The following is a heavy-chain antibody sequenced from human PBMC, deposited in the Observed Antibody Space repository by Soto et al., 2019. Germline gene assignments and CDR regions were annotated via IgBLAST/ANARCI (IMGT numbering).Heavy chain of an antibody. CDR1: GFTFSSYA. CDR3: AKCVGSGGIPLDPLVAFDI. CDR2: ISGSGGST. J-gene: IGHJ3*02. Sequence: GGSLRLSCAASGFTFSSYAMSWVRQAPGKGLEWVSAISGSGGSTYYADSVKGRFTISRDNSKNTLYLQMNSLRAEDTAVYYCAKCVGSGGIPLDPLVAFDIWGQGTMVTVSS. D-gene: IGHD2-15*01. V-gene: IGHV3-23*01.